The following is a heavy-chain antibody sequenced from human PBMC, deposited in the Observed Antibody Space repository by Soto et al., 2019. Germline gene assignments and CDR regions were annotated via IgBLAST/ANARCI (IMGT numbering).Heavy chain of an antibody. CDR3: ARGGIEPRYYYYGMDV. CDR1: GGTFSSYT. J-gene: IGHJ6*02. D-gene: IGHD6-13*01. V-gene: IGHV1-69*02. CDR2: IIPILGIA. Sequence: QVQLVQSGAEVKKPGSSVKVSCKASGGTFSSYTISWVRQAPGQGLEWMGRIIPILGIANYAQKFQGRVTITGDKSTSTAYMELSSLRSEDTAVYYCARGGIEPRYYYYGMDVWGQGTTVTVSS.